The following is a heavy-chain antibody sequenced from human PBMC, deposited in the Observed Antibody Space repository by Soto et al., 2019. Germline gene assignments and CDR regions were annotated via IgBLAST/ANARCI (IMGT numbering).Heavy chain of an antibody. J-gene: IGHJ4*02. Sequence: GGSLRLSCAASGFTFSSYSMNWVRQAPGKGLEWVSSISSSSSYIYYADSVKGRFTISRDNAKNSLYLQMNSLRAEDTAVYYCASPNVDTAMGGPYYFDYWGQGTLVTVSS. CDR1: GFTFSSYS. CDR3: ASPNVDTAMGGPYYFDY. V-gene: IGHV3-21*01. D-gene: IGHD5-18*01. CDR2: ISSSSSYI.